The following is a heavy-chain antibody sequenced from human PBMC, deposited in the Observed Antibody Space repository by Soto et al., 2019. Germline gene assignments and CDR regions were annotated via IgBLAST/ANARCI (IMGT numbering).Heavy chain of an antibody. CDR3: ARDLGRPVGGLKNDAFNI. CDR2: IWYDGTNK. Sequence: GGSLRLSCAVSGFTFRTCGMHWVRQAPGKGLEWVAVIWYDGTNKFYADPVKGRFTISRDNSKNTLYLQMNSLRADDTAVYYCARDLGRPVGGLKNDAFNIWGQGTMVTVSS. J-gene: IGHJ3*02. D-gene: IGHD6-19*01. V-gene: IGHV3-33*01. CDR1: GFTFRTCG.